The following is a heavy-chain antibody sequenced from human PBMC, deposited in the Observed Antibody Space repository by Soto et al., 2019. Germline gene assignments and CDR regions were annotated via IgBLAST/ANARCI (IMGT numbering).Heavy chain of an antibody. CDR3: ARVSDSGYDLAPSSSWPHYYYYGMDV. J-gene: IGHJ6*02. Sequence: GASVKVSCKASGGTFSSYAISWVRQAPGQGLEWMGGIIPIFGTANYAQKFQGRVTITADESTSTAYMELSSLRSEDTAVYYCARVSDSGYDLAPSSSWPHYYYYGMDVWGQGTTGTVSS. CDR2: IIPIFGTA. V-gene: IGHV1-69*13. CDR1: GGTFSSYA. D-gene: IGHD5-12*01.